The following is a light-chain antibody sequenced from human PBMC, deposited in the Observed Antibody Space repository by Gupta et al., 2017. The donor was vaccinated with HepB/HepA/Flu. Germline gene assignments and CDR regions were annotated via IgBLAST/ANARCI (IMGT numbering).Light chain of an antibody. CDR2: GAS. J-gene: IGKJ2*02. Sequence: EIVLTQSPRTLSLSPGERATLSCRTSQSVSSAYLAWYQQKPGQAPRLLVYGASSRATGIPDRFSGSGSGTNFTLTISRREPEDFAVYYCQQYGDSPMCTFGQGTKLDIK. CDR3: QQYGDSPMCT. V-gene: IGKV3-20*01. CDR1: QSVSSAY.